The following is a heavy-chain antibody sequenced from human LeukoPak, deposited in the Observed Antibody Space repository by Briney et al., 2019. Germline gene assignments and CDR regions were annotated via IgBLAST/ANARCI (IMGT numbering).Heavy chain of an antibody. J-gene: IGHJ4*02. CDR1: GFTFSSYW. V-gene: IGHV3-74*01. D-gene: IGHD3-22*01. CDR3: ASLALPYYYDSSGYLDADY. Sequence: QPGGSLRLSCAASGFTFSSYWMHWVRQAPGKGLVWVSRINSDGSSTSYADSVKGRFTISRDNAKNTLYLQMNSLRAEDTAVYYCASLALPYYYDSSGYLDADYWGQGTLVTVSS. CDR2: INSDGSST.